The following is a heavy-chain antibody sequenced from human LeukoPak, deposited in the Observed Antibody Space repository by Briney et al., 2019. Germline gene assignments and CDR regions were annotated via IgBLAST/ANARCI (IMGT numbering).Heavy chain of an antibody. CDR1: GFTFSSYW. CDR3: AKDDAYLQYDD. J-gene: IGHJ4*02. Sequence: GGSLRLSCAASGFTFSSYWMNWVRQAPGKGLEWVSGVGPSGARTYYADSVKGRFTVSRDNSKNMVFLQMNSLRAEDTAIYYCAKDDAYLQYDDWGQGTLVTVSS. V-gene: IGHV3-23*01. D-gene: IGHD5-24*01. CDR2: VGPSGART.